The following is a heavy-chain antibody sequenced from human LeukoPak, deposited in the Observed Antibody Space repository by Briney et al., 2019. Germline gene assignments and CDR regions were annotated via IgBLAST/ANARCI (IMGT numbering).Heavy chain of an antibody. V-gene: IGHV3-7*04. CDR3: TRVGYIDEGIDY. CDR2: IKQDGSKK. CDR1: GFPFSSYW. J-gene: IGHJ4*02. D-gene: IGHD5-24*01. Sequence: GGSLRLTCVASGFPFSSYWMTWVRQAPGKGLEWVANIKQDGSKKSYVDSVKGRFTISRDNAKNSLYLQMNSLRAEDTAIYYCTRVGYIDEGIDYWGRGTLVTVSS.